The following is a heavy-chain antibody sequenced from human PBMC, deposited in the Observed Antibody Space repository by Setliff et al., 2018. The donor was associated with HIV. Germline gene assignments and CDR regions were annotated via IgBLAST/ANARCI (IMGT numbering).Heavy chain of an antibody. D-gene: IGHD1-26*01. CDR2: INAYNGNT. CDR3: ARTPEVGATAGWFDP. CDR1: GYTFTSYG. J-gene: IGHJ5*02. Sequence: ASVKVSCKASGYTFTSYGISWVRQAPGQGLEWMGWINAYNGNTHYAQKFRGRVTMTTDTSTSTAYMELRSLKSDDAALYYCARTPEVGATAGWFDPWGQGTLVTVSS. V-gene: IGHV1-18*01.